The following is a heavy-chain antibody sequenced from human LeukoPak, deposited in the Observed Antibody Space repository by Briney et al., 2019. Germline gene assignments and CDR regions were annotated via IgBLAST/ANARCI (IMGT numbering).Heavy chain of an antibody. CDR2: ISAHNGNT. J-gene: IGHJ3*02. D-gene: IGHD3-10*01. V-gene: IGHV1-18*01. CDR1: GYTFTNYA. CDR3: ARGGSRSRRGDDASDI. Sequence: ASVKVSCKASGYTFTNYAMNWVRQAPGQGLEWMGWISAHNGNTELAQKFQGRVTLATDASTSTACVELGSLTSDDTAVYFCARGGSRSRRGDDASDIWGQGTMVTVSS.